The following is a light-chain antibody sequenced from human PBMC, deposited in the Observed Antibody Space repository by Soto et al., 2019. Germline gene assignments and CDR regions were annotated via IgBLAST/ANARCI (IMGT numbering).Light chain of an antibody. J-gene: IGKJ1*01. CDR1: QAISSY. CDR3: QQLNSYPWT. CDR2: AAS. V-gene: IGKV1-9*01. Sequence: DIQLTQSPSFLSASVGDRVTITCRASQAISSYLAWFQQRPGKAPKVLIYAASTLQSGVPSRFSGSASGTEFTLTSSRLQPEDFATYFCQQLNSYPWTFGQGTKVEIK.